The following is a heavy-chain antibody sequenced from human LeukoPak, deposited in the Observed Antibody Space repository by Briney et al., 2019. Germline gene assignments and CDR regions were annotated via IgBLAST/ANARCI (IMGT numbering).Heavy chain of an antibody. V-gene: IGHV4-59*01. J-gene: IGHJ3*02. CDR3: ARDLGALGAFDI. CDR1: GGSFSGYY. CDR2: IYYSGST. D-gene: IGHD3-16*01. Sequence: PSETLSLTCAVYGGSFSGYYWSWIRQPPGKGLEWIGYIYYSGSTNYNPSLKSRVTISVDTSKNQFSLKLSSVTAADTAVYYCARDLGALGAFDIWGQGTMVTVSS.